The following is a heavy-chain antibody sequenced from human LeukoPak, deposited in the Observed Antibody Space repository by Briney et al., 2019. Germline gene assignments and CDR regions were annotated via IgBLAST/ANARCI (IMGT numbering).Heavy chain of an antibody. CDR2: ISSGGSNI. CDR1: GFTFSSYE. D-gene: IGHD1-14*01. J-gene: IGHJ3*02. Sequence: RGSLRDSRAASGFTFSSYEMNWVRQAPGKGLEWVSYISSGGSNIYYADSVKGRFTISRDNAKNSLYLQMNSLRAEDTAVYYCARDLFGGILAFDIWGQGTMVTVSS. CDR3: ARDLFGGILAFDI. V-gene: IGHV3-48*03.